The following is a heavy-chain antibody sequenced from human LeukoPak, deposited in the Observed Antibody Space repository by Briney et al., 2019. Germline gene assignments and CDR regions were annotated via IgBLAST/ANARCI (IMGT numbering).Heavy chain of an antibody. D-gene: IGHD3-10*01. CDR1: GFTFSSFA. CDR2: ISGSGTST. Sequence: PGGSLRLSCAASGFTFSSFAMSSVRQAPGKGLEWVSGISGSGTSTYYAESVSGRFTISRDSSKNTLYLQMNSLRAEDTAVYHCAKDRASGSHYYFDFWGQGTLVTVSS. V-gene: IGHV3-23*01. CDR3: AKDRASGSHYYFDF. J-gene: IGHJ4*02.